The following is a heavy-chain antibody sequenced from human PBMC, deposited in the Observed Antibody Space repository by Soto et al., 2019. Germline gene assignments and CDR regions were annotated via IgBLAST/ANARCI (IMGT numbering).Heavy chain of an antibody. D-gene: IGHD3-22*01. Sequence: ASVKVSCKASGGTFSSYAISWVRQAPGQGLEWMGGIIPIFGTANYAQKFQGRVTITADESTSTAYMELSSLRSEDTAVCYCARVLRTVRLTYYYDSSGYWFDYWGQGTLVTVSS. J-gene: IGHJ4*02. CDR3: ARVLRTVRLTYYYDSSGYWFDY. CDR1: GGTFSSYA. V-gene: IGHV1-69*13. CDR2: IIPIFGTA.